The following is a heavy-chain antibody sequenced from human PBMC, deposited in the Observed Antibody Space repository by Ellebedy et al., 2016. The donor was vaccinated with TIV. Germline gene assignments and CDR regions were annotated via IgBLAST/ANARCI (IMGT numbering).Heavy chain of an antibody. CDR2: IYYGGTT. J-gene: IGHJ4*02. V-gene: IGHV4-59*02. D-gene: IGHD1-26*01. CDR3: ARELGGIDWEPLGY. Sequence: MPGGSLRLSCDVSGASVKNDYWSWVRQPPMKGLEGIGYIYYGGTTSYNPSLGNRVTMSLDTSKNQFSLKVASVTAADTAVYYCARELGGIDWEPLGYWGQGALVIVSS. CDR1: GASVKNDY.